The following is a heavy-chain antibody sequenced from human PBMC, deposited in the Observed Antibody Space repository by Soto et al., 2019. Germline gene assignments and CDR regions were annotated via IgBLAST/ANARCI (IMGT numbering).Heavy chain of an antibody. D-gene: IGHD6-6*01. CDR1: GFSVSYNC. CDR3: ARDPRPSDYYSYSSMDV. V-gene: IGHV3-53*01. CDR2: IFVGGSA. Sequence: VQLVESGGGLIQPGGSLRLSCAASGFSVSYNCMTWVRQAPGKGLEWVSVIFVGGSAYYADSVSGRFTISRDDSKNTVYLQLNSLRAEVTSVYYCARDPRPSDYYSYSSMDVWGQGTTVTVSS. J-gene: IGHJ6*02.